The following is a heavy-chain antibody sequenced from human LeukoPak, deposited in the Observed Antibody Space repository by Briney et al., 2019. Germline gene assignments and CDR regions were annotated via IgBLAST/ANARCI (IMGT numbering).Heavy chain of an antibody. Sequence: SETLSLTCTVSGGSIGSYYWSWIRQPPGQGLEWIGYIYYSGSTNYNPSLKSRVTISVDTSKNQFSLKLSSVTAADTAVYYCARAPSYGYGYYFDYWGQGTLVTVSS. J-gene: IGHJ4*02. CDR3: ARAPSYGYGYYFDY. D-gene: IGHD5-18*01. CDR2: IYYSGST. V-gene: IGHV4-59*01. CDR1: GGSIGSYY.